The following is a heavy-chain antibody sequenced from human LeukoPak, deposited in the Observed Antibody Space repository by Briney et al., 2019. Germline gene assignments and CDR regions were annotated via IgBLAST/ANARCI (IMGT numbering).Heavy chain of an antibody. CDR2: IYHSGST. D-gene: IGHD3-22*01. CDR3: ARLVLARFYDSSGYFDY. J-gene: IGHJ4*02. Sequence: SETLSLTCPVSGYSISSGYYWGWIRQPPGKGLEWIGSIYHSGSTYYNPSLKSRVTISVDTSKNQFSLKLSSVTAADTAVYYCARLVLARFYDSSGYFDYWGQGTLVTVSS. CDR1: GYSISSGYY. V-gene: IGHV4-38-2*01.